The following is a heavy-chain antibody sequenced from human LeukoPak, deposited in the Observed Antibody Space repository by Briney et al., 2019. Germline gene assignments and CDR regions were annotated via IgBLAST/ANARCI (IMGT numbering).Heavy chain of an antibody. CDR2: IKQDGSEK. CDR3: AREGYCSSTSCSWFDY. J-gene: IGHJ4*02. Sequence: PGGSLRLSCAASGFTFSSYWMSWVRQAPGKGLEWVANIKQDGSEKYYVDSVKGRFTISRDNAKNSLYLQMNSLRAEDTAVYYCAREGYCSSTSCSWFDYWGQGTLVTVSS. V-gene: IGHV3-7*01. D-gene: IGHD2-2*01. CDR1: GFTFSSYW.